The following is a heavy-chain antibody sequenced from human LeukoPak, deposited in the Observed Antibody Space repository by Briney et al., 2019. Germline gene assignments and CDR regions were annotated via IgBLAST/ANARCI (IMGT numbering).Heavy chain of an antibody. J-gene: IGHJ5*02. V-gene: IGHV3-73*01. D-gene: IGHD4-17*01. CDR1: GLTFSGSA. Sequence: PGGSLRLSCAASGLTFSGSAMPWVRQASGKGLEWVGRIRSKANSYATAYAASVKGRFTISRDDSKNTAYLQMNSLKTEDTAVYYCIRRTAGDYGDNGGWFDPWGQGTLVTVSS. CDR2: IRSKANSYAT. CDR3: IRRTAGDYGDNGGWFDP.